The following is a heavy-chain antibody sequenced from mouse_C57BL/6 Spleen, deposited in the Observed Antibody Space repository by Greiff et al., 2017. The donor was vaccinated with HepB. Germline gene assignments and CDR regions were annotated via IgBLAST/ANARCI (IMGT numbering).Heavy chain of an antibody. Sequence: VQLQESGAELVRPGASVTLSCKASGYTFTDYEMHWVKQTPVHGLEWIGAIDPETGGTAYNQKFKGKAILTADKSSSTAYMELRSLTSEDSAVYYCTRGGEDDYDDGAWFAYWGQGTLVTVSA. J-gene: IGHJ3*01. CDR3: TRGGEDDYDDGAWFAY. CDR1: GYTFTDYE. V-gene: IGHV1-15*01. CDR2: IDPETGGT. D-gene: IGHD2-4*01.